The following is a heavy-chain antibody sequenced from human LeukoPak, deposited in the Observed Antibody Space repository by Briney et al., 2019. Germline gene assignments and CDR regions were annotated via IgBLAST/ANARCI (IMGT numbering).Heavy chain of an antibody. CDR3: ARHDRHYYDSSGYYNY. CDR1: GGSISSYY. J-gene: IGHJ4*02. V-gene: IGHV4-4*07. D-gene: IGHD3-22*01. CDR2: IYTSGST. Sequence: PSETLSLTCTVSGGSISSYYWSWIRQPAGKGLEWIGRIYTSGSTYYNPSLKSRVTISVDTSKNQFSLKLSSVTAADTAVYYCARHDRHYYDSSGYYNYWGQGTLVTVSS.